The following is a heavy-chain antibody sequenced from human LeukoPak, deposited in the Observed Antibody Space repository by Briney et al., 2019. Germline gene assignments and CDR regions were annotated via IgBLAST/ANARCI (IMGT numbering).Heavy chain of an antibody. V-gene: IGHV1-69*05. D-gene: IGHD1-1*01. Sequence: ASVKVSCKASGGTFSSYAISWVRQAPGQGLEWMGGIIPIFGTANYTQKFQGRVTITTDESMSTAYMELSSLRSEDTAVYYCARGSTGNYAFDIWGQGTMVTVSS. CDR2: IIPIFGTA. J-gene: IGHJ3*02. CDR1: GGTFSSYA. CDR3: ARGSTGNYAFDI.